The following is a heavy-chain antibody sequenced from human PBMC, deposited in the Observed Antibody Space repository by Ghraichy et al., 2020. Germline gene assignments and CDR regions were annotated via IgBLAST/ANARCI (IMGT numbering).Heavy chain of an antibody. J-gene: IGHJ4*02. CDR2: IRRKSDGGTI. V-gene: IGHV3-15*05. Sequence: GGSLRLSYVGSGHVVRQARADWACPVLGSGKEWLGRIRRKSDGGTIEYPVPVKDRFSISRDDSRNTLYLQINSLKTEDTAVYYCWADWLLTYSGNYAVDYWGQGTQVTVSS. CDR3: WADWLLTYSGNYAVDY. D-gene: IGHD1-26*01. CDR1: GHVVRQAR.